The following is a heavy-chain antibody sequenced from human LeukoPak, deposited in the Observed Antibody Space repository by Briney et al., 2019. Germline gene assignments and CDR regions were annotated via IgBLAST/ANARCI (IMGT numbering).Heavy chain of an antibody. Sequence: ASVKVSCKASGYTFTSYHMHWVRQAPGQGLEWMGIINPSGGSTSYAQKFQGRVTMTRDTSTSTVYMELSSLRSEDTAVYYCARGRDYYDSSGASVYWFDPWGPGTLVTVSS. D-gene: IGHD3-22*01. CDR2: INPSGGST. CDR3: ARGRDYYDSSGASVYWFDP. V-gene: IGHV1-46*01. CDR1: GYTFTSYH. J-gene: IGHJ5*02.